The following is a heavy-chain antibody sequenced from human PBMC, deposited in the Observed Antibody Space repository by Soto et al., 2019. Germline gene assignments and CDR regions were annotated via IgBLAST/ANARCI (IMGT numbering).Heavy chain of an antibody. V-gene: IGHV3-74*01. CDR3: ARDPHPGRNWFDP. CDR2: IRSDGIVT. Sequence: GGSLRLSCAASGFTISTYLIHWVRQVPGKGLVWVSRIRSDGIVTNYVDSVEGRFTISRDNAKNTVYLQMNNLRAEDTAMYYCARDPHPGRNWFDPWGQGTLLTVST. J-gene: IGHJ5*02. CDR1: GFTISTYL.